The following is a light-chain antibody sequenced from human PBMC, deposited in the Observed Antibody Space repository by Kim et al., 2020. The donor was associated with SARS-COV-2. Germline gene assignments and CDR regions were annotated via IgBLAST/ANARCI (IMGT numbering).Light chain of an antibody. CDR2: GAS. CDR1: QSVSSN. V-gene: IGKV3-15*01. Sequence: EIEMTQSPATLSVSPGERATLSCRASQSVSSNLAWYQQKPGQAPRLLIYGASTGATGNPARFSGSGSGTEFTLTISSLQSEDFAVYYCQQYNNWPRTFGQGTKVDIK. J-gene: IGKJ1*01. CDR3: QQYNNWPRT.